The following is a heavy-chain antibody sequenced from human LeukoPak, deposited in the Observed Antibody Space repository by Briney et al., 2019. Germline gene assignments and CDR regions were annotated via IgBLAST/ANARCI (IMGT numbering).Heavy chain of an antibody. D-gene: IGHD4-17*01. V-gene: IGHV3-23*01. CDR3: AKYTTTVKDAFDI. CDR1: GFTFSNYA. Sequence: GGSLRLSCALSGFTFSNYAMNWVRQAPGKGLEWVSVISGGGGTSNYADSVRGRFTVSRDNSKSMLYLQMNSLRAEDTAVYYCAKYTTTVKDAFDIWGQGTMVTVSS. CDR2: ISGGGGTS. J-gene: IGHJ3*02.